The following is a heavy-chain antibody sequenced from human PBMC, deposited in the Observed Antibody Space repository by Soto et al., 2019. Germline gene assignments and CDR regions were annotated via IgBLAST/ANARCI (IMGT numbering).Heavy chain of an antibody. V-gene: IGHV3-30*18. CDR1: GFTFSSYG. J-gene: IGHJ4*02. Sequence: QVQLVESGGGVVQPGRSLRLSCAASGFTFSSYGMHWVRQAPGKGLEWVAVISDDGSNKYYTDSVKGRFTISRDNSKNTLYMQMNSLRAKDTAVYYCTKDTQTTTVTTEVHDYWCQGTLVTVSS. CDR3: TKDTQTTTVTTEVHDY. CDR2: ISDDGSNK. D-gene: IGHD4-17*01.